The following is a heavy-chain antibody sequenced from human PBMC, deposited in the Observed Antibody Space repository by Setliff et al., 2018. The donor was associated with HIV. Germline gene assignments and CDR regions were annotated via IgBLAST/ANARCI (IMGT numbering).Heavy chain of an antibody. CDR2: INHSGST. J-gene: IGHJ3*02. CDR1: GGSFSGYY. CDR3: ARHAPSVDDYDSTNSGAEDAFDI. V-gene: IGHV4-34*01. Sequence: PSETLSLTCAVYGGSFSGYYWSWIRQPPGKGLEWIGEINHSGSTNYNPSLKSRVTISVDTSKNQFSLKLTSVSAADTAVYYCARHAPSVDDYDSTNSGAEDAFDIWGQGTMVTVSS. D-gene: IGHD3-22*01.